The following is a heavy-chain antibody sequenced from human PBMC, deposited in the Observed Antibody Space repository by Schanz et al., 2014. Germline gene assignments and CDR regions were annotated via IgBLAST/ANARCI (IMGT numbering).Heavy chain of an antibody. D-gene: IGHD6-25*01. Sequence: EVQLVESGGGLVQPGGSLRLSCAASGFTVSNNLMRWVRQAPGKGLEWVSIIYSGGSTFYADSVKGRFTISRDNSKNTLYLQMNSLRAEDTAIYYCARDGRKYSSGTLDYFDNWGQGTLVTVSS. CDR1: GFTVSNNL. CDR3: ARDGRKYSSGTLDYFDN. J-gene: IGHJ4*02. CDR2: IYSGGST. V-gene: IGHV3-66*01.